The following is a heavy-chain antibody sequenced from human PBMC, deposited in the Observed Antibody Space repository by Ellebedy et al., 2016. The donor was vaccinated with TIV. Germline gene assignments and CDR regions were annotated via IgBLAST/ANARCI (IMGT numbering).Heavy chain of an antibody. V-gene: IGHV4-38-2*02. Sequence: SETLSLTXTVSGYSITSGYYWGWIRQPPGKGLDWLGNIYHSGSTYYNPSLRSRVTLSLDTSKNQFSLKLSSVTAADTAVYYCAGDRMYFYDSSGSYNYYGMDVWGQGTTVTVSS. CDR3: AGDRMYFYDSSGSYNYYGMDV. CDR2: IYHSGST. CDR1: GYSITSGYY. J-gene: IGHJ6*02. D-gene: IGHD3-22*01.